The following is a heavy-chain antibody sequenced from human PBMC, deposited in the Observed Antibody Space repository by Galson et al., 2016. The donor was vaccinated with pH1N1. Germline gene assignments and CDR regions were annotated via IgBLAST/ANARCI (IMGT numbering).Heavy chain of an antibody. CDR1: GFTFSSSG. CDR3: AKDSGYYGSGPFDS. CDR2: ISYDGSYK. D-gene: IGHD3-10*01. J-gene: IGHJ5*01. V-gene: IGHV3-30*18. Sequence: SLRLSCAASGFTFSSSGLHWVRQAPGKGLEWVAVISYDGSYKYYADSVKGRFTISRDNAKNSLYLQMNSLRAEDTALYYCAKDSGYYGSGPFDSWGQGTLVTVSS.